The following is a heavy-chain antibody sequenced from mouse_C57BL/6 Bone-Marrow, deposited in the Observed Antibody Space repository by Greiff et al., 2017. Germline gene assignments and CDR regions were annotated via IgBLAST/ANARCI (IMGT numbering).Heavy chain of an antibody. CDR1: GFSLTSYG. V-gene: IGHV2-2*01. D-gene: IGHD2-2*01. CDR2: IWSGGST. Sequence: QVQLKESGPGLVQPSQSLSITCTVSGFSLTSYGVHWVRQSPGKGLEWLGVIWSGGSTDYNAAFISRLCISKDNSKSQVFFKMNSLQADDTAIYYCARNWGVTTWYCDVWGTGTTVTVSS. J-gene: IGHJ1*03. CDR3: ARNWGVTTWYCDV.